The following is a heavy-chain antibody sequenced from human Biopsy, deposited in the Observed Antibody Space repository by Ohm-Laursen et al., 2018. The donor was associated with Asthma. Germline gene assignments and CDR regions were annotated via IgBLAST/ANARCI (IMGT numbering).Heavy chain of an antibody. J-gene: IGHJ4*02. CDR1: GFNFHNYG. V-gene: IGHV3-30*18. D-gene: IGHD1-26*01. Sequence: SLRLSCSASGFNFHNYGMNWVRRAAGNGLDGVAVISFDGSNKNYTDSVKGRFTISRDNSRNTLHLQMNSLRAEDTAVYYCAKDVFPGWELRRGPDYWGQGTLVTVSS. CDR3: AKDVFPGWELRRGPDY. CDR2: ISFDGSNK.